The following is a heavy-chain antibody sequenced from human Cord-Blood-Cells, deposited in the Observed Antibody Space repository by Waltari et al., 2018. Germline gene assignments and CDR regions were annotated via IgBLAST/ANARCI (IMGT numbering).Heavy chain of an antibody. J-gene: IGHJ4*02. Sequence: EVQLVESGGGLVKPGGSLRLSCAASGFTFSSYSMNWVRQAPGKGLEWVSSISSSSSYIYYADSVKGRFTISRDNAKNSLYLQMNSLRAEDTAVYYCAGARSEDNIAVAGIGGYWGQGTLVTVSS. CDR2: ISSSSSYI. V-gene: IGHV3-21*01. D-gene: IGHD6-19*01. CDR1: GFTFSSYS. CDR3: AGARSEDNIAVAGIGGY.